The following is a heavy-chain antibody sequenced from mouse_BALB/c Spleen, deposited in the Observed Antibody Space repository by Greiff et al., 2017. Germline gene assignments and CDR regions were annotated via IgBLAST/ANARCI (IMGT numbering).Heavy chain of an antibody. Sequence: QVQLQQPGAELVKPGASVKLSCKASGYTFTSYWMHWVKQRPGQGLEWIGEINPSNGRTNYNEKFKGKATLTVDKSSSTTYMQLSSLTSEDSAVYYCARWGSWFAYWGQGTLVTVSA. J-gene: IGHJ3*01. D-gene: IGHD3-1*01. CDR3: ARWGSWFAY. V-gene: IGHV1S81*02. CDR1: GYTFTSYW. CDR2: INPSNGRT.